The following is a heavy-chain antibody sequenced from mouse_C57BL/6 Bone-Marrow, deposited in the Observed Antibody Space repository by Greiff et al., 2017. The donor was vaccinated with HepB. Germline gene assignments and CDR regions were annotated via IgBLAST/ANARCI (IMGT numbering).Heavy chain of an antibody. J-gene: IGHJ2*01. V-gene: IGHV5-12*01. Sequence: DVKLVESGGGLVQPGGSLKLSCAASGFTFSDYYMYWVRQTPEKRLEWVAYISNGGGSTYYPDTVKGRFTISRDNAKNTLYLQMSRLKSEDTAMYYCARYYYGSSLGYFDYWGQGTTLTVSS. CDR1: GFTFSDYY. CDR2: ISNGGGST. CDR3: ARYYYGSSLGYFDY. D-gene: IGHD1-1*01.